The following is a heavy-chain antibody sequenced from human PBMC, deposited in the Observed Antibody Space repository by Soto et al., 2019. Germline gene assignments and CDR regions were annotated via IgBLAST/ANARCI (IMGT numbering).Heavy chain of an antibody. D-gene: IGHD3-22*01. V-gene: IGHV3-30*18. CDR3: AKDKGYYDSSGFDI. J-gene: IGHJ3*02. Sequence: PGGSLRLSCAASGFTFSSYGMHWVRQAPGKGLEWVAVISYDGSNKYYADSVKGRFTISRDNSKNTLYLQMNSLRAEDTAVYYCAKDKGYYDSSGFDIWGQGTMVTVSS. CDR2: ISYDGSNK. CDR1: GFTFSSYG.